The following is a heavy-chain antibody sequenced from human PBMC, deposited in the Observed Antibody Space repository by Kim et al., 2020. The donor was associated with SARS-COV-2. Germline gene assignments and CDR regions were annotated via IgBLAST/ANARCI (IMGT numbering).Heavy chain of an antibody. CDR2: IYSGGST. CDR1: GFTVSSNY. Sequence: GGSLRLSCAASGFTVSSNYMSWVRQAPGKGLEWVSVIYSGGSTYYADSVKGRFTISRDNSKNTLYLQMNSLRAEDTAVYYCARDLLGYGHDYWGQGTLVTVSS. CDR3: ARDLLGYGHDY. D-gene: IGHD4-17*01. V-gene: IGHV3-66*01. J-gene: IGHJ4*02.